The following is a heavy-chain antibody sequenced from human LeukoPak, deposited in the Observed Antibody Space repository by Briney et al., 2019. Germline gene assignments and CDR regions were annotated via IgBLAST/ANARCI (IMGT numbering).Heavy chain of an antibody. CDR2: MWYDGSKD. Sequence: PGGSLRLSCAASGFSFSTYGIHWVRQAPGKGLDWVAVMWYDGSKDYYADSVKGRFTISRDTSKNTLYLQMNNLRAEDTAVYYCAKDRETYEYTFDYWGQGTLVTVSS. J-gene: IGHJ4*02. V-gene: IGHV3-33*06. CDR3: AKDRETYEYTFDY. D-gene: IGHD6-6*01. CDR1: GFSFSTYG.